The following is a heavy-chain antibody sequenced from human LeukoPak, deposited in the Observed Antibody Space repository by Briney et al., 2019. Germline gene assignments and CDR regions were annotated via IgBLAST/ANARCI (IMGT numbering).Heavy chain of an antibody. CDR2: ISGSGGST. Sequence: GGSLRLSCAASGFTFSDYYMSWIRQAPGKGLEWVSAISGSGGSTYYADSVKGRFTISRDNSKNTLYLQMNSLRAEDTAVYYCAKSPRSGSYFLFDYWGQGTLVTVSS. J-gene: IGHJ4*02. CDR3: AKSPRSGSYFLFDY. D-gene: IGHD1-26*01. CDR1: GFTFSDYY. V-gene: IGHV3-23*01.